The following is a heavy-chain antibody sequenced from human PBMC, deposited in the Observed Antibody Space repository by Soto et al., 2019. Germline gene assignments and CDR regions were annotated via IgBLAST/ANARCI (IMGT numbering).Heavy chain of an antibody. CDR3: ARDGERDTGLNFYYYLHGMDA. Sequence: ASVKVSCKASGYTFTTYGISWVRQAPGQGLEWMGWISPYNGTTKYAEKFQGEMTMTTDTATSTAYMDLRSLRSDDTAVYYCARDGERDTGLNFYYYLHGMDAWGQGTRGTVSS. CDR1: GYTFTTYG. J-gene: IGHJ6*02. V-gene: IGHV1-18*04. CDR2: ISPYNGTT. D-gene: IGHD1-1*01.